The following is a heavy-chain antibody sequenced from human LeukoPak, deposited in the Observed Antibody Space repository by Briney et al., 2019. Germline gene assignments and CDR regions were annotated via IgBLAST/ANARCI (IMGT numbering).Heavy chain of an antibody. J-gene: IGHJ4*02. CDR1: GFTFSSYG. D-gene: IGHD3-22*01. V-gene: IGHV3-30*18. CDR3: AKDRRSRYSSGYYYSSARSFDY. Sequence: PGGSLRLSCAASGFTFSSYGMHWVRQAPGKGLEWVAVISYDGSNKYYADSVKGRFTISRDNSKNTLYLQMNSLRAEDTAVYYCAKDRRSRYSSGYYYSSARSFDYWGQGTLVTVSS. CDR2: ISYDGSNK.